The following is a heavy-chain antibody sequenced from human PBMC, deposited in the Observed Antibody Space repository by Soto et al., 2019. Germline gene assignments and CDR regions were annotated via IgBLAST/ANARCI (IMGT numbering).Heavy chain of an antibody. D-gene: IGHD6-19*01. Sequence: XESLRLSCAASGFTFSSYAMSWVRQAPGKGLEWVSAISGSGGSTHYADSVKGRFTISRDNSKNTLYLQMNSLRAEDTAVYYCAKARLIAVADDAFDIWGQGTMVTVSS. CDR2: ISGSGGST. J-gene: IGHJ3*02. V-gene: IGHV3-23*01. CDR3: AKARLIAVADDAFDI. CDR1: GFTFSSYA.